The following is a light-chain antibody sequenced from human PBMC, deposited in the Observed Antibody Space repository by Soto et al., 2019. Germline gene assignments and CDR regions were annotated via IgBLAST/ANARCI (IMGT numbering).Light chain of an antibody. CDR3: NSYTTSNTFV. V-gene: IGLV2-14*03. CDR1: SSDIGAHNF. CDR2: EVI. J-gene: IGLJ1*01. Sequence: QSALTQPASVSGSPGQAITVSCSGTSSDIGAHNFVSWYQQHPGKAPKLIIYEVINRPSGVSDRFSGSKSGNTASLTISVLQSEDEADYYCNSYTTSNTFVFGSGTKVTVL.